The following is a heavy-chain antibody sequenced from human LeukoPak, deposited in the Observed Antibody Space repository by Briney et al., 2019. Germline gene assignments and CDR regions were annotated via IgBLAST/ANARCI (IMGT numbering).Heavy chain of an antibody. CDR2: IIPIFGTA. CDR3: ANSGDYDLLTGNPHRDY. V-gene: IGHV1-69*13. Sequence: SVKVSCKASGGTFSSYAISWVRRAPGQGLEWMGGIIPIFGTANYAQKFQGRVTITADESTSTAYMELSSLSAGDTAVYYCANSGDYDLLTGNPHRDYWGQGTLVTVSS. CDR1: GGTFSSYA. D-gene: IGHD3-9*01. J-gene: IGHJ4*02.